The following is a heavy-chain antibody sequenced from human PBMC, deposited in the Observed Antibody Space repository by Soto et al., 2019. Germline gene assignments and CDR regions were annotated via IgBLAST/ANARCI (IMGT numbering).Heavy chain of an antibody. D-gene: IGHD3-22*01. CDR3: LSGYDY. CDR1: GFNVNNAW. Sequence: EVQLVVSGGGLVKPGGSLRLSCAVSGFNVNNAWMNWVRQAPGKGLEWVGRIKSKNDGGTTDYAAPVKGRFTISRDDSKNTVYLQMDSLKSEDTAVYYCLSGYDYWGQGTLVTVSS. CDR2: IKSKNDGGTT. J-gene: IGHJ4*02. V-gene: IGHV3-15*07.